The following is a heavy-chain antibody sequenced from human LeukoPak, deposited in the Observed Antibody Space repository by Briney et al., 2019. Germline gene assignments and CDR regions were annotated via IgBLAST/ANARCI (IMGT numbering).Heavy chain of an antibody. CDR2: IYYTGNT. J-gene: IGHJ4*02. CDR3: VGGRDAYKAGY. CDR1: GGFISSFY. Sequence: PSETLSLTCTVSGGFISSFYWSWIRQPPGKGLEWIGYIYYTGNTNYNPSLKSRVTISVDTSKNQFSLRLTSVTAADTALYFCVGGRDAYKAGYWGQGTLVTVSS. D-gene: IGHD5-24*01. V-gene: IGHV4-59*01.